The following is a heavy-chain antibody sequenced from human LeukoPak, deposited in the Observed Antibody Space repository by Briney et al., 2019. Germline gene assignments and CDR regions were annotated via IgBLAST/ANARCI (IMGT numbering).Heavy chain of an antibody. Sequence: GGSLRLSCAASGFTFSSYAMNWVRQAPGKGLEWVSGIGASGGSTYYADSVKGRFTISRDNAKNSLYLQMSNLRAEDTAVYFCARGGGLDVWGQGATVTVSS. D-gene: IGHD3-16*01. CDR1: GFTFSSYA. CDR2: IGASGGST. J-gene: IGHJ6*02. CDR3: ARGGGLDV. V-gene: IGHV3-23*01.